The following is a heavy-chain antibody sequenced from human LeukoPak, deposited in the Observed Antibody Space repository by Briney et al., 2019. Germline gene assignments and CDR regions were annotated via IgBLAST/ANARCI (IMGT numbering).Heavy chain of an antibody. CDR1: GGSISSSNW. CDR3: ARRWYSSSWDHFDI. V-gene: IGHV4-4*02. J-gene: IGHJ3*02. Sequence: PSETLSLTCAVSGGSISSSNWWSWVRPPPGKGLEWIGEIYHSGSTNYNPSPKSRVTISVDKSKNQFSLKLSSVTAADTAVYYCARRWYSSSWDHFDIWGQGTMVTVSS. D-gene: IGHD6-13*01. CDR2: IYHSGST.